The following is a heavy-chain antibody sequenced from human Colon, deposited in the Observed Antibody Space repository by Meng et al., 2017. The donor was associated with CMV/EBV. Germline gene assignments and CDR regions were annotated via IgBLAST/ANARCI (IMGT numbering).Heavy chain of an antibody. Sequence: GSLRLSCNVSGGSISGYYWSWIRQPPGKGLEWIGEINHSGSTNYNPSLKSRVTISVDTSKNQFSLKLSSVTAADTAVYYCARGNGYFDYWGQGTLVTVSS. CDR2: INHSGST. CDR3: ARGNGYFDY. V-gene: IGHV4-34*01. J-gene: IGHJ4*02. CDR1: GGSISGYY.